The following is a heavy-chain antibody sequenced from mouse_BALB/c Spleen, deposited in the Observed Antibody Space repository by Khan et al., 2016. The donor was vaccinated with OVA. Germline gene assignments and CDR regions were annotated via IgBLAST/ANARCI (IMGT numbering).Heavy chain of an antibody. CDR1: GYTFINYW. CDR3: ARRGQRWDFDY. CDR2: INPSTGYT. V-gene: IGHV1-7*01. D-gene: IGHD1-1*01. Sequence: QVQLKQSGAELAKPGASVKMSCKASGYTFINYWILWIKQRPGQGLEWIGYINPSTGYTEYNQNFKDKATLTADISSSTAYMQLSSLTSEDSAVYYCARRGQRWDFDYWGQGTTRTVSS. J-gene: IGHJ2*01.